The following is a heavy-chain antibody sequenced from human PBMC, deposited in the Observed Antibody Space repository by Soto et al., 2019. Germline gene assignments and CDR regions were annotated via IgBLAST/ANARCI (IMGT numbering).Heavy chain of an antibody. Sequence: SGGSLRLSCEASGFTFNTYWMTWVRQAPGKGLEWVANIKQDGNEKYYVASVKGRFTISRDNAKNSLYLQMNSLRAEDTAVYYCVREEPSLYCRSSDCYIPHFAYWGQGALVTVSS. V-gene: IGHV3-7*01. CDR1: GFTFNTYW. CDR3: VREEPSLYCRSSDCYIPHFAY. J-gene: IGHJ4*02. CDR2: IKQDGNEK. D-gene: IGHD2-21*02.